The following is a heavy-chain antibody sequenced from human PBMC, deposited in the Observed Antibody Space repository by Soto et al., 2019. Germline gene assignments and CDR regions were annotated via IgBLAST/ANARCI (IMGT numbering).Heavy chain of an antibody. D-gene: IGHD3-16*01. CDR3: MLRRGWKDFDY. J-gene: IGHJ4*02. Sequence: SETLSLTCTVSGGSIRSRSYYWGWIRQPPGKGLEWIGNIYYSGSTYYNPSLKSRVTISVDTSKNQFSLKLSSVTAADTAVYYCMLRRGWKDFDYWGQGTPVTVS. V-gene: IGHV4-39*01. CDR2: IYYSGST. CDR1: GGSIRSRSYY.